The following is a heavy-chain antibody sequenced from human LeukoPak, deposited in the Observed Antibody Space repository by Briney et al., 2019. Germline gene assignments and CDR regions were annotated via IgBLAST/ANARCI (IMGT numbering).Heavy chain of an antibody. V-gene: IGHV3-21*01. Sequence: GGSLRLSCAASGFTFTTYSMNWVRQAPGRGLEWVSAISSSSSYIYYADSVKGRFTISRDNAKNSLYLQVNSLRAEDTAVYYCARGLWTAHYYYYYGMDVWGQGTTVTVSS. J-gene: IGHJ6*02. CDR2: ISSSSSYI. D-gene: IGHD3/OR15-3a*01. CDR3: ARGLWTAHYYYYYGMDV. CDR1: GFTFTTYS.